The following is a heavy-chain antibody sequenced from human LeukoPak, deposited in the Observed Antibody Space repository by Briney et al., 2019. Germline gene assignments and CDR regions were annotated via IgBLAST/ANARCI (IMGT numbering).Heavy chain of an antibody. CDR2: ISAYNGNT. CDR3: ATAKDPTTPHYYFDY. CDR1: GYTFTSYG. Sequence: ASVKVSCKASGYTFTSYGISWVRQAPGQGLEWMGWISAYNGNTNYAQKLQGRVTMATDTSTSTAYMELRSLRSDDTAVYYCATAKDPTTPHYYFDYWGQGTLVTVSS. J-gene: IGHJ4*02. V-gene: IGHV1-18*01. D-gene: IGHD1-14*01.